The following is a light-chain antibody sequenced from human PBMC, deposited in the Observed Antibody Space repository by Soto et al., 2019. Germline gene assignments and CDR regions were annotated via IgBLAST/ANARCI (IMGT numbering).Light chain of an antibody. CDR2: GAS. J-gene: IGKJ1*01. V-gene: IGKV3-20*01. CDR1: QSVSSSY. Sequence: EIVLTQSPGTLSLSPGERATLSCRASQSVSSSYLAWYQQKPGQAPRLLIYGASSRATGIPDRFSGSGSGADFTLTITRLEAEDFAVYFCQHYGGSPLTFGQGTTVEMK. CDR3: QHYGGSPLT.